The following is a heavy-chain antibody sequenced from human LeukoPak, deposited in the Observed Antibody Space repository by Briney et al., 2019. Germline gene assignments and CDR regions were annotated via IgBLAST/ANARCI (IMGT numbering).Heavy chain of an antibody. J-gene: IGHJ4*02. CDR1: GFTFSSYE. D-gene: IGHD1-26*01. CDR3: TTDSFVGATFRC. V-gene: IGHV3-48*03. CDR2: ISSSGSTI. Sequence: PGGSLRLSCAASGFTFSSYEMNWVRQAPGKGLEWVSYISSSGSTIYYADSVRGRFTISRDNAKNSLYLQMNSLKTEDTAVYYCTTDSFVGATFRCWGQGTLVTVSS.